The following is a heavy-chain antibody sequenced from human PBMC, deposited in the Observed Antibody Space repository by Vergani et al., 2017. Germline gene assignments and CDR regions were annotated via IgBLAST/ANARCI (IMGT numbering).Heavy chain of an antibody. CDR1: GGSISSGGYY. J-gene: IGHJ3*02. D-gene: IGHD1-26*01. Sequence: QVQLQESGPGLVKPSQTLSLTCTVSGGSISSGGYYWSWIRQHPGKGLEWIGYIYYSGSTYYNPSLKSRLTISVDMSKNHFSLKLSSVTAADTAVYYCAGAIELRGDAFDIWGQGTMVT. CDR3: AGAIELRGDAFDI. V-gene: IGHV4-31*03. CDR2: IYYSGST.